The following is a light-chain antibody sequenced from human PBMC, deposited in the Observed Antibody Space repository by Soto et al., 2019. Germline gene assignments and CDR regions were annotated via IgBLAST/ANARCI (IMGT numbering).Light chain of an antibody. CDR2: SNN. V-gene: IGLV1-44*01. Sequence: QPVLTQPPSASGTPGQRVTISCSGSSSNIGSNTVNWYQQLPGTAPKLLIYSNNQRPSGVPDRFSGSKSGTSASLAISGLQSEDEADYYCAAWDDSLKGVVFGAGTKLTV. CDR1: SSNIGSNT. CDR3: AAWDDSLKGVV. J-gene: IGLJ2*01.